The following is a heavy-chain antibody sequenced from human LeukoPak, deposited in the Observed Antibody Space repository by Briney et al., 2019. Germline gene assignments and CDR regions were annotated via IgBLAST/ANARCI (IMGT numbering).Heavy chain of an antibody. CDR3: ARGGIVMGDYDWFDP. V-gene: IGHV1-2*02. D-gene: IGHD3-16*02. CDR2: INPNSGAT. CDR1: GYTFTDYY. Sequence: ASVKVSCKASGYTFTDYYVHWVRQVPGQGLQWLGWINPNSGATNYAQKFQGRVTMARDTSIDTAYMDLSRLTSDDTAVYFCARGGIVMGDYDWFDPWGQGTRVSVSS. J-gene: IGHJ5*02.